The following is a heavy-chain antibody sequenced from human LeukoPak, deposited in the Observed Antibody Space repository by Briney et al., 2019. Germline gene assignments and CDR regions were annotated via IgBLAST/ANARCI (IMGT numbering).Heavy chain of an antibody. Sequence: GGSLRLSCAASGFTFTSYSMNWVRQAPGKGLEWVSTISGGGGSTYYADSVKGRFTISRDNSKNTLYLQMNSLRAEDTAVYYCAKGPGGYYYDSSGYPRHCDYWGQGTLVTVSS. CDR2: ISGGGGST. D-gene: IGHD3-22*01. J-gene: IGHJ4*02. V-gene: IGHV3-23*01. CDR3: AKGPGGYYYDSSGYPRHCDY. CDR1: GFTFTSYS.